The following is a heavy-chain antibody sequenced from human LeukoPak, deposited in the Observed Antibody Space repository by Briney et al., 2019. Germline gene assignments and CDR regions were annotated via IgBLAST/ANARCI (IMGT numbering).Heavy chain of an antibody. Sequence: ASVKVSCKASGGTFSSYAISWVRQAPGQGLEWMGGIIPTFGTANYAQKFQGRVTITADESTSTAYMELSSLRSEDTAVYYCAGGRGYSYGPKEPWGQGTLVTVSS. J-gene: IGHJ5*02. D-gene: IGHD5-18*01. CDR3: AGGRGYSYGPKEP. CDR2: IIPTFGTA. CDR1: GGTFSSYA. V-gene: IGHV1-69*13.